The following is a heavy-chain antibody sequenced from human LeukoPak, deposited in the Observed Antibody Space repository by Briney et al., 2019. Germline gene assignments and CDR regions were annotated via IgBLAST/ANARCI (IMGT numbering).Heavy chain of an antibody. V-gene: IGHV1-69*10. CDR3: ARGAYSSSYWGRVGSFDL. J-gene: IGHJ2*01. CDR2: IIPIFGIA. CDR1: GGTFSSYA. Sequence: GASVKVSCKASGGTFSSYAISWVRQAPGQGLEWMGGIIPIFGIANYAQKFQGRVTITADKSTSTAYMELSSLRSEDTAVYYCARGAYSSSYWGRVGSFDLWGRGTLVTVSS. D-gene: IGHD6-13*01.